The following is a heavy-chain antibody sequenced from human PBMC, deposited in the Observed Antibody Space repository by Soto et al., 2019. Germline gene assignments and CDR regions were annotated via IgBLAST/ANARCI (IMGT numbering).Heavy chain of an antibody. V-gene: IGHV4-59*01. CDR2: IYYSGST. D-gene: IGHD3-10*01. CDR3: ARVAVAGGPYYYYYMDV. Sequence: SETLSLTCTVSGGSISSYYWSWIRQPPGKGLEWIGYIYYSGSTNYNPSLKSRVTISVDTSKNQFSLKLSSVTAADTAVYYCARVAVAGGPYYYYYMDVRGKGTTVTVSS. J-gene: IGHJ6*03. CDR1: GGSISSYY.